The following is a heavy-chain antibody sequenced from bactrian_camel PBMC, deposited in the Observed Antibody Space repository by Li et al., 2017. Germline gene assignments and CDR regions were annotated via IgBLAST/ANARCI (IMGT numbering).Heavy chain of an antibody. D-gene: IGHD4*01. V-gene: IGHV3S40*01. Sequence: GGSLRLSCAASGFVFSAYDMSWVRQAPGKELEWVSTIAYDGGRTYYTDSVKGRFTISRDNAKNTLYLQLNSLKTEDTALYYCAADQAPLQRLCSDEYDFWGQGTQVTVS. CDR2: IAYDGGRT. CDR3: AADQAPLQRLCSDEYDF. J-gene: IGHJ4*01. CDR1: GFVFSAYD.